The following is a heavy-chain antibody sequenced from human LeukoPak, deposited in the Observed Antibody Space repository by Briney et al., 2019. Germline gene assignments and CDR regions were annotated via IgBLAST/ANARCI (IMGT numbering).Heavy chain of an antibody. D-gene: IGHD3-3*01. CDR2: IRYDGTNK. V-gene: IGHV3-30*02. J-gene: IGHJ3*02. CDR1: EFTFRSYG. Sequence: GGSLRLSCAASEFTFRSYGMHWVRQAPGKGLEWVAFIRYDGTNKYYADSVKGRFTISRDNSKNTLYLQMGSLRAEDMAVYYCAREGVRSPDAFDIWGQGTMVTVSS. CDR3: AREGVRSPDAFDI.